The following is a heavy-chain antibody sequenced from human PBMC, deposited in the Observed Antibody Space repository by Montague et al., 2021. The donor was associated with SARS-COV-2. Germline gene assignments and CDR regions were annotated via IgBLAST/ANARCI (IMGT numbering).Heavy chain of an antibody. CDR2: ISSSSSYI. CDR1: GFTSSSYS. J-gene: IGHJ4*02. D-gene: IGHD6-19*01. CDR3: ARDRDSSGWFDY. V-gene: IGHV3-21*01. Sequence: SLRLSCAASGFTSSSYSMNWVRQAPGKGLEWVSSISSSSSYIYYADSVKGRFTISRDNAKNSLYLQMNSLRAKDTAVYYCARDRDSSGWFDYWGQGTLVTVSS.